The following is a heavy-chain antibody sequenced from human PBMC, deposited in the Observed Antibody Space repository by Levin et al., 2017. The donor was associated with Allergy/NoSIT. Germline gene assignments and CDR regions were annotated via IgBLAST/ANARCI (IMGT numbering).Heavy chain of an antibody. V-gene: IGHV3-49*03. CDR2: IRSKAYGGTS. CDR1: GFTFGDYA. D-gene: IGHD3-3*02. Sequence: GGSLRLSCAASGFTFGDYAMNWFRQAPGKALEWVGFIRSKAYGGTSEYAASVKGRFSISRDDSKSIAYLQMNSLKTEDTAVYYCTRDHFRPGDYFDYWGQGTLVAVSS. J-gene: IGHJ4*02. CDR3: TRDHFRPGDYFDY.